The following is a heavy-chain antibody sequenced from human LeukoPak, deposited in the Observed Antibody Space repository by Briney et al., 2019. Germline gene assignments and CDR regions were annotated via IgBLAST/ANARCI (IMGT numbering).Heavy chain of an antibody. V-gene: IGHV3-30*18. CDR2: ISYDGSNK. CDR3: AKDRLRGVIPYYFDY. J-gene: IGHJ4*02. Sequence: GRSLRLSCAASGFTFSSYGMHWVRQAPGKGLEWGAVISYDGSNKYYAASVKGRFTISRDNSKNTLYLQMNSLRAEDTAVYYCAKDRLRGVIPYYFDYWGQGTLVTVSS. CDR1: GFTFSSYG. D-gene: IGHD3-10*01.